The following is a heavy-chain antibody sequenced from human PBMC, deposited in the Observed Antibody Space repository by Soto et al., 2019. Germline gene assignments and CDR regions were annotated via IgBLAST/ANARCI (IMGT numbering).Heavy chain of an antibody. CDR3: ARDFSGYDPALNRFDH. D-gene: IGHD5-12*01. J-gene: IGHJ4*02. CDR1: EDIFNRYS. V-gene: IGHV1-69*06. Sequence: SVKVSCKASEDIFNRYSISWVRQAPGQGLEYMGGILPMFGTANSVEKFQGRLTLTADKSTTTTYMELTDLRFADTAVYYCARDFSGYDPALNRFDHWGQ. CDR2: ILPMFGTA.